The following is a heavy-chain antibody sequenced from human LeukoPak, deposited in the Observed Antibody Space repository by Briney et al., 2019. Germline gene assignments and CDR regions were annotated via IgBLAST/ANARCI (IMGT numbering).Heavy chain of an antibody. V-gene: IGHV1-2*02. CDR3: AKSPLVEYDSSGYWPYYFDY. Sequence: GASVKVSCKASGYTFTGYYMHWVRQAPGQGLEWMGWINPNSGGTNYAQKFQGRVTMTRDTSTSTAYMELSRLRSDDTAVYYCAKSPLVEYDSSGYWPYYFDYWGQGTLVTVSS. D-gene: IGHD3-22*01. J-gene: IGHJ4*02. CDR2: INPNSGGT. CDR1: GYTFTGYY.